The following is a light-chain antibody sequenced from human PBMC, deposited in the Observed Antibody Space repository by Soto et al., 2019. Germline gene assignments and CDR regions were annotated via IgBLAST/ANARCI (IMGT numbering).Light chain of an antibody. Sequence: EIVLTQSPGTLSLSPGERATLSCRASQSVSNNYLAWYQQKPGQAPRLLIYVASNRATGIPDRFSGSGSGTDLTLTISRLEPEDFAVYYCQQYGSSGTFGQGTKVEIK. V-gene: IGKV3-20*01. CDR2: VAS. CDR1: QSVSNNY. J-gene: IGKJ1*01. CDR3: QQYGSSGT.